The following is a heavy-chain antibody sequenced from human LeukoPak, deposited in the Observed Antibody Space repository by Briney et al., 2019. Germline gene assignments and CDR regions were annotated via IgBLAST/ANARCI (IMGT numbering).Heavy chain of an antibody. D-gene: IGHD1-26*01. Sequence: GGSLRLSCAASGVAVSSNYTTWVRQAPGKGLEWISVIYSGGDTYYADSVKGRFTISRDDSKNTLYLQMNSLRAEDTAVYYCARRENSGYFDYWGQGTLVTVSS. J-gene: IGHJ4*02. V-gene: IGHV3-66*02. CDR1: GVAVSSNY. CDR3: ARRENSGYFDY. CDR2: IYSGGDT.